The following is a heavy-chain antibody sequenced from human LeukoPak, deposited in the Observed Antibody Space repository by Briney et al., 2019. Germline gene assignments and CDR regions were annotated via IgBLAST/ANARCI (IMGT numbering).Heavy chain of an antibody. Sequence: ASVKVSCKASGYTFTSYYMHWVRQAPGQGLEWMGRFIPILNTTNYAQDFQGRVTLTADKSTSTAYMELMSLGSEDTAVYYCARETRDSNWNSVAYLDHWGQGTLVTVSS. J-gene: IGHJ4*02. CDR1: GYTFTSYY. CDR2: FIPILNTT. D-gene: IGHD1-7*01. CDR3: ARETRDSNWNSVAYLDH. V-gene: IGHV1-46*01.